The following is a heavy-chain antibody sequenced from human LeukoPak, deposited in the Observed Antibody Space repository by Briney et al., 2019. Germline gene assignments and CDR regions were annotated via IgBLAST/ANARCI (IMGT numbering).Heavy chain of an antibody. CDR1: GYSFTSYW. Sequence: GESLKIPCKGSGYSFTSYWIGWVRQMPGKGLEWMGIIYPGDSDTRYSPSFQGQVTISADKSISTAYLQWSSLKASDTAMYYCARHMGGDYYGSGSYPDYWGQGTLVTVSS. J-gene: IGHJ4*02. V-gene: IGHV5-51*01. CDR3: ARHMGGDYYGSGSYPDY. CDR2: IYPGDSDT. D-gene: IGHD3-10*01.